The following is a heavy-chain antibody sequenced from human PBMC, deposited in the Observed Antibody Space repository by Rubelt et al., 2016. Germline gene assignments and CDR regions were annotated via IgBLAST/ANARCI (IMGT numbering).Heavy chain of an antibody. D-gene: IGHD6-13*01. V-gene: IGHV1-3*01. Sequence: QVQLVQSGAEVKKPGASVKVSCKASGYTFTSYAMHWVRQAPGQRLERMGWINAGNGNTKYSQKFQGRVTITRDTSASTAYMELSSLRSEDTAVYYCARGLGLGYSSSWFNWFDPWGQGTLVTVSS. CDR2: INAGNGNT. CDR1: GYTFTSYA. J-gene: IGHJ5*02. CDR3: ARGLGLGYSSSWFNWFDP.